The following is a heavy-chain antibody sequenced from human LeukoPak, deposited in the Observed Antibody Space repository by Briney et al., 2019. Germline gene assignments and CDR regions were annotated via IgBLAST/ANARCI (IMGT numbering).Heavy chain of an antibody. CDR2: INPNSGGT. CDR1: GYTFTGYY. CDR3: ARDKSITIFLNWFDP. V-gene: IGHV1-2*02. D-gene: IGHD3-3*01. J-gene: IGHJ5*02. Sequence: GASVKVSCKASGYTFTGYYMHWVRQAPRQGLEWMGWINPNSGGTNYAQKFQGRVTMTRDTSISTAYMELSRLRSDDTAVYYCARDKSITIFLNWFDPWGQGTLVTVSS.